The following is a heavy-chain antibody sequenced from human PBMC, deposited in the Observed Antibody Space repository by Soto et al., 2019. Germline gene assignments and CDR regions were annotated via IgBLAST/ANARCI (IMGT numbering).Heavy chain of an antibody. CDR1: GFTFSSYG. CDR3: AKDSHWAIISPTHDY. J-gene: IGHJ4*01. Sequence: HPGGSLRLSCAASGFTFSSYGMHWVRQAPGKGLEWVAVIWYDGSNKYYADSVKGRFTISRDNSKNMLYLQMNSLRAEDTAMYYYAKDSHWAIISPTHDYWGHGTLVTVSS. D-gene: IGHD2-2*01. CDR2: IWYDGSNK. V-gene: IGHV3-33*06.